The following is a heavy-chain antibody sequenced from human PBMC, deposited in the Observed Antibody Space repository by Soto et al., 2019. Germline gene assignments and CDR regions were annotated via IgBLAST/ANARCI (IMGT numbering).Heavy chain of an antibody. CDR1: GDSISSYY. V-gene: IGHV4-59*01. J-gene: IGHJ4*02. CDR3: ARHRRYASGWYAGFDY. D-gene: IGHD6-19*01. CDR2: VYYSGST. Sequence: SETLSLTCTVSGDSISSYYWSWIRQPPGEGLEWIGFVYYSGSTNYNPSLKSRVTISVDTSTSQISLKLYSVTAADKAVYYCARHRRYASGWYAGFDYWGQGTPVTVSS.